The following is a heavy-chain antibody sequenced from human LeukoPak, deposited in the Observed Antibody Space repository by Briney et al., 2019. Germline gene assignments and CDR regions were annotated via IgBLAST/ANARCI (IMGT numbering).Heavy chain of an antibody. V-gene: IGHV1-2*02. CDR3: ARDGKWNYHDFDP. D-gene: IGHD1-7*01. J-gene: IGHJ5*02. Sequence: ASVKVSCKASGYTVTGHYMHWVRQAPGQGLEWMGWINPNTGGTNYAQRFQGRVTMTRDTSINTAYMELSRLTSDDTAVYFCARDGKWNYHDFDPWGQGTLVTVSS. CDR1: GYTVTGHY. CDR2: INPNTGGT.